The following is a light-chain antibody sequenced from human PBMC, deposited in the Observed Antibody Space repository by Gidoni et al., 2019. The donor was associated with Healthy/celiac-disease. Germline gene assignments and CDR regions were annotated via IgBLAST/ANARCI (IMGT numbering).Light chain of an antibody. V-gene: IGKV3-11*01. CDR1: QSVSSY. CDR3: QQRSNWPLT. CDR2: DAS. Sequence: ELVLTQSPATLSLSPGERATISCRASQSVSSYLAWYQQKPGQAPRLLIYDASHRATGIPARFSGSGSGTDFTLTISSLEPEDFAVYYCQQRSNWPLTFGGGTKVEIK. J-gene: IGKJ4*01.